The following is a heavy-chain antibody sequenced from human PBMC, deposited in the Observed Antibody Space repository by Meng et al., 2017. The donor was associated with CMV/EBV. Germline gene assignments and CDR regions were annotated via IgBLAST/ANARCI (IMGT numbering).Heavy chain of an antibody. Sequence: GESLKISCAASGFTFSSYSMNWVRQVPGKALEWVANIKQDGTEKYYVPSVKGRFIISRDNAKSSLYLQMNDLRVEDTAVYYCATTTNGCFDNWGQGALVTVSS. V-gene: IGHV3-7*01. J-gene: IGHJ4*02. D-gene: IGHD2-8*01. CDR2: IKQDGTEK. CDR3: ATTTNGCFDN. CDR1: GFTFSSYS.